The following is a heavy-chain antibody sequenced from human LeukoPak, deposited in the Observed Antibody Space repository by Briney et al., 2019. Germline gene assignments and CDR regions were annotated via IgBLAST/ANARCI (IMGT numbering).Heavy chain of an antibody. CDR3: AREQVPAAAVNWFDP. V-gene: IGHV3-11*01. J-gene: IGHJ5*02. CDR2: ISSSGSTI. CDR1: GFTFSDYY. D-gene: IGHD2-2*01. Sequence: GGSLRLSCAASGFTFSDYYMSWIRQAPGKGLEWVSYISSSGSTIYYADSVKGRFTISRDNAKNSLYLQMNSLRAEDTAVYYCAREQVPAAAVNWFDPWGQGTLVTVSS.